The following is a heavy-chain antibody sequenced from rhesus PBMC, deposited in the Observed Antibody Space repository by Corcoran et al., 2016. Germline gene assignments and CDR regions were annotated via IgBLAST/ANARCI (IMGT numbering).Heavy chain of an antibody. CDR1: GASISSYW. Sequence: QMQLQESGPGPVKPSETLSLTCAVSGASISSYWWGWTRQSPGKGLEWIGEFDGNTGGTRYNPSLRSRVTVSRDASKNQVSLKLTSVTAADTAVYYCARARYHYDNDYWGQGVLVTVSS. CDR2: FDGNTGGT. CDR3: ARARYHYDNDY. J-gene: IGHJ4*01. V-gene: IGHV4-80*01. D-gene: IGHD3-28*01.